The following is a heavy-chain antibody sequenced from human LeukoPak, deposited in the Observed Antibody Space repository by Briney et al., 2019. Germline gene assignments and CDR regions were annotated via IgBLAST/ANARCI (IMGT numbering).Heavy chain of an antibody. CDR3: ARRSSSGPWYFDY. CDR1: GYTFTSYA. J-gene: IGHJ4*02. Sequence: ASVKVSCKASGYTFTSYAMHWVRQAPGQRLEWMGWINAGNGNTKYSQKFQGRVTITRDTSASTAYMELSSLRSEDTAVYYCARRSSSGPWYFDYWGQGTLVTVSS. V-gene: IGHV1-3*01. D-gene: IGHD3-22*01. CDR2: INAGNGNT.